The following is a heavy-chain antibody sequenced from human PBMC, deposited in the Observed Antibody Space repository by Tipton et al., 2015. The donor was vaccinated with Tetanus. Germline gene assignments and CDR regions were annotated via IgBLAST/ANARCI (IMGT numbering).Heavy chain of an antibody. J-gene: IGHJ4*02. D-gene: IGHD3-10*01. V-gene: IGHV4-4*07. CDR3: ARSKLLWFGESLSGFDS. CDR1: GDSISSSY. CDR2: IYINGRN. Sequence: TLSLTCTVSGDSISSSYWSWIRQPAGKGPEWIGRIYINGRNNYNPSLKSRVTMSIDTSKNQFSLNLRSVTAADTAVYYCARSKLLWFGESLSGFDSWGQGTLVTVSA.